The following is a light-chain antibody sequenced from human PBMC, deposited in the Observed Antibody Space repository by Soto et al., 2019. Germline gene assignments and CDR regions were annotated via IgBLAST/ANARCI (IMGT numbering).Light chain of an antibody. CDR2: EVS. CDR1: SSDVGGYNY. CDR3: SSYAGSNNLKV. V-gene: IGLV2-8*01. J-gene: IGLJ1*01. Sequence: QSALIQPPSASGSPGQSVTISCTGTSSDVGGYNYVSWYQQHPGKAPKLMIYEVSKRPSGVPDRFSGSKSGNTASLTVSGLQAEDEADYYCSSYAGSNNLKVFGTGTKLTVL.